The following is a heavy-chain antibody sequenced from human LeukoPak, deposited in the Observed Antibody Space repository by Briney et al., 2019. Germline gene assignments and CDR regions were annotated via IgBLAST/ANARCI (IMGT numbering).Heavy chain of an antibody. Sequence: PSETLSLTCTVSGGSISSSSYYWGWICQPPGKGLEWIGSIYYSGSTYYNPSLKSRVTISVDTSKNQFSLKLSSVTAADTAVYYCARLMGLYRRIGWYIDYFDYWGQGTLVTVSS. CDR2: IYYSGST. V-gene: IGHV4-39*01. CDR1: GGSISSSSYY. D-gene: IGHD6-19*01. J-gene: IGHJ4*02. CDR3: ARLMGLYRRIGWYIDYFDY.